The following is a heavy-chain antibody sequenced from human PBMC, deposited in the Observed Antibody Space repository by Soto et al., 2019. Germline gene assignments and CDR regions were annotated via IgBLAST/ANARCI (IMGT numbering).Heavy chain of an antibody. CDR3: ARDTKAAAPFDY. CDR2: ISYDGSNK. CDR1: GFTFSSYA. D-gene: IGHD2-15*01. J-gene: IGHJ4*02. V-gene: IGHV3-30-3*01. Sequence: QVQLVESGGGVVQPGRSLRLSCAASGFTFSSYAMHWVRQAPGKGLEWVAVISYDGSNKYYADSVKGRFTISRDNSKNTLYLQMNSLRAEDMAVYYCARDTKAAAPFDYWGQGTLVTVSS.